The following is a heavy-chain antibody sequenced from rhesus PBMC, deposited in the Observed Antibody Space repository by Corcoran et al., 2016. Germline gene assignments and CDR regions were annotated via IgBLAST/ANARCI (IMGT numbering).Heavy chain of an antibody. J-gene: IGHJ6*01. Sequence: EVQLVQSGAEVKRPGESLKISCKTSGYSFTSYWNSWVRQMPGKGREWMGAIEPRDSDTRYTPSFQGQVTISADKSISTAYLQWSSLKASDTATYYCAKGPYYNFWTGYYEEGYGLDSWGQGVVVTVSS. CDR2: IEPRDSDT. CDR3: AKGPYYNFWTGYYEEGYGLDS. CDR1: GYSFTSYW. V-gene: IGHV5-2*01. D-gene: IGHD3-3*01.